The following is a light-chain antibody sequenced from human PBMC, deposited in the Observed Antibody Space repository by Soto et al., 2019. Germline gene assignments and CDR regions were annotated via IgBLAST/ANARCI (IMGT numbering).Light chain of an antibody. CDR1: SSDVGSYNL. CDR2: EVS. J-gene: IGLJ1*01. Sequence: QSVLTQPASVSGSPGQSITISCTGTSSDVGSYNLVSWYQQYPGKAPKLMIYEVSKRPSGVSNRFSGSKSGNTASLTISGLQGEDEADYYCCSYAGITTYYVFGTGTKVTVL. V-gene: IGLV2-23*02. CDR3: CSYAGITTYYV.